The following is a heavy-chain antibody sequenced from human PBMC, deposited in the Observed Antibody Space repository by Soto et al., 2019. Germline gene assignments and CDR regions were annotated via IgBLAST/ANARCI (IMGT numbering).Heavy chain of an antibody. D-gene: IGHD3-10*01. CDR1: GFSLSASGVG. CDR3: EQTSPVLADY. CDR2: IYWNDQK. Sequence: SGPTLVNPTETLTLTCTFSGFSLSASGVGVGWIRQPPGKALEWLALIYWNDQKRYSPSLKSRLTISKDTSKNQVVLTMTNMDHVDTATHYCEQTSPVLADYWGQGTQVTVSS. V-gene: IGHV2-5*01. J-gene: IGHJ4*02.